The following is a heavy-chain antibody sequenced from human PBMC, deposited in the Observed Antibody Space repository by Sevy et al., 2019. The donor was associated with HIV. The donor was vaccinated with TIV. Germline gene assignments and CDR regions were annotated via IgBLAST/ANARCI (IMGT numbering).Heavy chain of an antibody. Sequence: QLGGSLRLSCAAPGFTFSSYWMSWVRQAPGKGLGGVATINQDGSGKYYLDPVKGRFTISRANAKNSLYLQMNSLRAEDTAVYYCAREGYYGSGSYYTHHDAFDIWGQGTMVTVSS. CDR2: INQDGSGK. J-gene: IGHJ3*02. CDR1: GFTFSSYW. D-gene: IGHD3-10*01. V-gene: IGHV3-7*01. CDR3: AREGYYGSGSYYTHHDAFDI.